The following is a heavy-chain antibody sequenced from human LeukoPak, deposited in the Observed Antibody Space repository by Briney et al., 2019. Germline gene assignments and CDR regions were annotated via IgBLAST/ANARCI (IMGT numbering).Heavy chain of an antibody. CDR2: INHSGST. D-gene: IGHD3-22*01. J-gene: IGHJ5*02. CDR3: ARDRYRYDSSVYWRFDP. CDR1: GGSFSGNY. Sequence: PSETLSLTCAVYGGSFSGNYWSWHPQPPGQGLEWIGEINHSGSTNYNPSLKRRVTISVDTSKKQFSLQLSLVTADDTAVYCCARDRYRYDSSVYWRFDPWGQGTLVTVSS. V-gene: IGHV4-34*01.